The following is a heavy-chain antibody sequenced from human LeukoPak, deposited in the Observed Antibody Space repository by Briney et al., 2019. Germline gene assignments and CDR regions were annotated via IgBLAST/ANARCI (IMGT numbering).Heavy chain of an antibody. V-gene: IGHV1-2*02. Sequence: GASVKVSCKASGYTFTGYYMHWVRQAPGQGLEWMGWINPNSGGTNYAQKFQGRVTMTRDTSISTAYMELSRLRSDDTAVYYCARGPYSSGWYDRGGDYWGQGTLVTVSS. J-gene: IGHJ4*02. CDR1: GYTFTGYY. CDR2: INPNSGGT. CDR3: ARGPYSSGWYDRGGDY. D-gene: IGHD6-19*01.